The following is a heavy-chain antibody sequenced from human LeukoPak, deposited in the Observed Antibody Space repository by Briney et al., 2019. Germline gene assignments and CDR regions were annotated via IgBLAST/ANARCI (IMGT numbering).Heavy chain of an antibody. D-gene: IGHD1-26*01. V-gene: IGHV3-23*01. J-gene: IGHJ4*02. CDR1: GFTFSSYA. Sequence: PGGSLRLSCAASGFTFSSYAMSWVRQAPGKGLEWVSAISGSGGSTYYADSVKGRFTISRDNSKNPLYLQMNSLRAEDTAVYYCAKDGSGSYSYYFDYWGQGTLVTVSS. CDR3: AKDGSGSYSYYFDY. CDR2: ISGSGGST.